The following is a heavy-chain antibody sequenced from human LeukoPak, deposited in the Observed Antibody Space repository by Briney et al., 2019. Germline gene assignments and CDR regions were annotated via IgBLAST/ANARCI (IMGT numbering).Heavy chain of an antibody. Sequence: PGGSLRLSCAASGFTFSSYAMSWVRQAPGKGLEWVSAISGCGGSTYYADSVKGRFTISRDNSKNTLYLQMNSLRAEDTAVYYCAKDTPGPIVGILDYWGQGTLVTVSS. V-gene: IGHV3-23*01. CDR1: GFTFSSYA. J-gene: IGHJ4*02. CDR3: AKDTPGPIVGILDY. CDR2: ISGCGGST. D-gene: IGHD1-26*01.